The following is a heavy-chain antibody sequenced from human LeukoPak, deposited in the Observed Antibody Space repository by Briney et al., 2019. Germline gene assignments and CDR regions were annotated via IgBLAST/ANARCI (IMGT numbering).Heavy chain of an antibody. V-gene: IGHV4-34*01. J-gene: IGHJ4*02. CDR1: GGSFSGYY. CDR2: IYYSGST. D-gene: IGHD6-13*01. CDR3: ARRVGAGNFDY. Sequence: PSETLSLTCAVYGGSFSGYYWSWIRQPPGKGLEWIGTIYYSGSTYYNPSLKSRVIISVDTSRNQFSLNLSPVTAADTAVYYCARRVGAGNFDYWGQGTLVAVSS.